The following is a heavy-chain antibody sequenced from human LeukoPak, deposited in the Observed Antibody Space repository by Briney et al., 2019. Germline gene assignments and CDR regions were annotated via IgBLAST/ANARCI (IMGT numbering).Heavy chain of an antibody. V-gene: IGHV4-30-4*01. CDR1: GGSISSGDYY. CDR3: ARDLRGYCTNDVCNWHFDL. CDR2: IYYSGST. J-gene: IGHJ2*01. Sequence: SETLSLTCTVSGGSISSGDYYWSWIRQPPGKGLEWIGYIYYSGSTYYSPSLKSRVTISVDTSKDQFSLNLSSVTATDTAVYYCARDLRGYCTNDVCNWHFDLWGRGTLVTVSS. D-gene: IGHD2-8*01.